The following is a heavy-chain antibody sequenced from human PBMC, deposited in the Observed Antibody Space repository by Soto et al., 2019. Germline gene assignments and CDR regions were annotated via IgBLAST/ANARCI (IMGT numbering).Heavy chain of an antibody. Sequence: GASVKVSCKASGGTFSSYAISWVRQAPGQGLEWMGGIIPIFGTANYAQKFQGRVTITADESTSTAYMELSSLRSEDTAVYYCARERQFNYYGSGSYYGVFLDPWGQGTLVTASS. CDR2: IIPIFGTA. D-gene: IGHD3-10*01. CDR3: ARERQFNYYGSGSYYGVFLDP. J-gene: IGHJ5*02. CDR1: GGTFSSYA. V-gene: IGHV1-69*13.